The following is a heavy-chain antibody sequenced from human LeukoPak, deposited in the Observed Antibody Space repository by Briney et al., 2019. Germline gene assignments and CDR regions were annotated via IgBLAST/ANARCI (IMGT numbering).Heavy chain of an antibody. CDR3: ARTLRSIVRGETVFWFDP. Sequence: SETLSLTCAVYGGSFSGYYWSWIRQPPGKGLEWIGHVYYSGSAKYSPSLKSRVTISVDRSKNHFSLKLSSVSAADAAVYYCARTLRSIVRGETVFWFDPWGQGTLVTVSS. V-gene: IGHV4-59*01. D-gene: IGHD3-10*01. CDR1: GGSFSGYY. J-gene: IGHJ5*02. CDR2: VYYSGSA.